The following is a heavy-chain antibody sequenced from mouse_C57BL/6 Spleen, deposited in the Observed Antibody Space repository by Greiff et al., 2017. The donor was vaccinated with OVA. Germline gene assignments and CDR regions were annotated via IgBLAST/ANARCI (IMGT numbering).Heavy chain of an antibody. Sequence: QVHVKQSGPGLVAPSQSLSITCTVSGFSLTSYGVHWVRQPPGKGLEWLVVIWSDGSTTYNSALKSRLSISKDNSKSQVFLKMNSLQTDDTAMYYCARGGWDGWFAYWGQGTLVTVSA. CDR3: ARGGWDGWFAY. J-gene: IGHJ3*01. V-gene: IGHV2-6*03. CDR1: GFSLTSYG. D-gene: IGHD4-1*01. CDR2: IWSDGST.